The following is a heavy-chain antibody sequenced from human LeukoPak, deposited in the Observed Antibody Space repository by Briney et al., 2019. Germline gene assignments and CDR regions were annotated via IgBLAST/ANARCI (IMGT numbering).Heavy chain of an antibody. CDR2: IIPIFGTA. CDR1: GGTFSSYA. J-gene: IGHJ6*02. CDR3: ARGGYYDSSGYGDTLYYYGMDV. D-gene: IGHD3-22*01. Sequence: EASVKVPCKASGGTFSSYAISWVRQAPGQGLEWMGGIIPIFGTANYAQKFQGRVTITADESTSTAYMELSSLRSEDTAVYYCARGGYYDSSGYGDTLYYYGMDVWGQGTTVTVSS. V-gene: IGHV1-69*13.